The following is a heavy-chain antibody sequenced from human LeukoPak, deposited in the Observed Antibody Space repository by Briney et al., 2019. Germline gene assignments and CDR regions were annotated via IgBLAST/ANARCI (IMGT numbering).Heavy chain of an antibody. CDR1: GFTFSGYT. CDR3: ASRGSAGAFDF. D-gene: IGHD2-15*01. J-gene: IGHJ3*01. CDR2: ISRGSDNL. Sequence: PGGSLRLSCAASGFTFSGYTMNWVRQAPGKGLEWVSSISRGSDNLYYADSLKGRITISRDNAKNSLYLQMNSLRAEDTAVYYCASRGSAGAFDFWGQGAMVTVSS. V-gene: IGHV3-21*01.